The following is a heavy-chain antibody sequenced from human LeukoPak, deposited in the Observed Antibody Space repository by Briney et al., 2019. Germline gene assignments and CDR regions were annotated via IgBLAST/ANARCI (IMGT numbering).Heavy chain of an antibody. D-gene: IGHD3-10*01. CDR2: IYHSGST. V-gene: IGHV4-30-2*01. J-gene: IGHJ5*02. Sequence: SETLSLTCAVSGGSISSGGYSWSWIRQPPGKGLEWIGYIYHSGSTYYNPSLKSRVTISVDRSKNQFSLKLSSVTAADTAVYYCARAPTPRHYGCWFDPWGQGTLVTVSS. CDR3: ARAPTPRHYGCWFDP. CDR1: GGSISSGGYS.